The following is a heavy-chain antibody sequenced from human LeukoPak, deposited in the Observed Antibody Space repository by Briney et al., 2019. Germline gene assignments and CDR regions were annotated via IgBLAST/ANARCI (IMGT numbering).Heavy chain of an antibody. V-gene: IGHV1-8*01. D-gene: IGHD3-22*01. CDR1: GYTFTSYD. CDR3: ARAQRITMIVVTKGGAFDI. Sequence: GASVKVSCKASGYTFTSYDINWVRQATGQGLEWMGWMNPNSGNTGYAQKFQGRVTMTRNTSISTAYMELSSLRSEGTAVYYCARAQRITMIVVTKGGAFDIWGQGTMVTVSS. J-gene: IGHJ3*02. CDR2: MNPNSGNT.